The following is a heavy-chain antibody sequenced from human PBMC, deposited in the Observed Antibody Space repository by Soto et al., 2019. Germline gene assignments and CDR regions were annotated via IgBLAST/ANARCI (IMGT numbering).Heavy chain of an antibody. J-gene: IGHJ4*02. CDR3: AKISSTDSYDPVFX. CDR1: GFSFSDDY. Sequence: PGGSLRLSCSASGFSFSDDYMTWVRQAPGKGLEWISYISGSGTNIYYAESAEGRFTISRDNARNSVHLQMNDLRGGDTARYFCAKISSTDSYDPVFXWGQGTLVTVSS. V-gene: IGHV3-11*01. CDR2: ISGSGTNI. D-gene: IGHD2-2*01.